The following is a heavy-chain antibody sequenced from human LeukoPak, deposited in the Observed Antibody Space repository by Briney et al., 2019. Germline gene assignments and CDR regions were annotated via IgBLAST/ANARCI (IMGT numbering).Heavy chain of an antibody. D-gene: IGHD4-11*01. Sequence: PGGSLRLSCAASGFIFSSYGMHWVRQAPGKGLEWVAVISYDGSNEFHADSVKGRFTIYRDNFKNTQYLQMYSLRGEATAVYYCAKQVLMTTRWGLESRGMDVWGQGTTVTVSS. CDR3: AKQVLMTTRWGLESRGMDV. J-gene: IGHJ6*02. CDR1: GFIFSSYG. CDR2: ISYDGSNE. V-gene: IGHV3-30*18.